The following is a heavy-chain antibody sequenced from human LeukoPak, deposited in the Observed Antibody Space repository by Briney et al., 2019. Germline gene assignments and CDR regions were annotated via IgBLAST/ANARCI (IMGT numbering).Heavy chain of an antibody. CDR3: AKEIPYYYGSGSYPIFDL. V-gene: IGHV3-30*18. CDR1: GFTFSSYG. Sequence: PGGSLRLSCAASGFTFSSYGMPWVRQAPGKGLEWVAVISYDGSNKYYADSVKGRFTISRDNSKNTLYLQMNSLRAEDTAVYYCAKEIPYYYGSGSYPIFDLWGRGTLVTVSS. J-gene: IGHJ2*01. D-gene: IGHD3-10*01. CDR2: ISYDGSNK.